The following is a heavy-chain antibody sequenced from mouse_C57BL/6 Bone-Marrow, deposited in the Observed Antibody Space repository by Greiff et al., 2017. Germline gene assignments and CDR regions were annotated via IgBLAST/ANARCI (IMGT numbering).Heavy chain of an antibody. D-gene: IGHD4-1*01. CDR3: ARSWAAWFAY. CDR1: GFTFSSYA. V-gene: IGHV5-4*03. CDR2: ISDGGSYT. Sequence: EVMLVESGGGLVKPGGSLKLSCAASGFTFSSYAMSWVRQTPEKRLEWVATISDGGSYTYYPDNVKGRFTISRDNAKNNLYLQMSQLKSEDTAMYYCARSWAAWFAYWGQGTLVTVSA. J-gene: IGHJ3*01.